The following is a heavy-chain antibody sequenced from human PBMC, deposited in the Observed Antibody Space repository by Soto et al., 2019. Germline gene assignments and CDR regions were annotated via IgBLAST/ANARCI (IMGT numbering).Heavy chain of an antibody. D-gene: IGHD2-15*01. J-gene: IGHJ6*02. CDR1: GGTFSSYA. V-gene: IGHV1-69*13. CDR2: IIPIFGTA. CDR3: ARENCSGGSCYSEFYYYYGMDV. Sequence: ASVKVSCKASGGTFSSYAISGVRQAPGQGLEWRGGIIPIFGTANYAQKFQGRVTITADESTSTAYMELSSLRSEDTAVYYCARENCSGGSCYSEFYYYYGMDVWGQGTTVTVSS.